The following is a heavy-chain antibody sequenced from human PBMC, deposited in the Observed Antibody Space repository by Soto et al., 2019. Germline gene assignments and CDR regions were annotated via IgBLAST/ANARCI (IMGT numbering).Heavy chain of an antibody. J-gene: IGHJ6*02. CDR1: GGSISSYY. V-gene: IGHV4-4*07. CDR2: IYTSGST. Sequence: SETLSLTCTVSGGSISSYYWSWIRQPAGKGLEWIGRIYTSGSTNYNPSLKSRVTMSVDTSKNQFSLKLSSVTAADTAVYYCARDQYSSSWGSYYYYGMDVWGQGTTVTVS. CDR3: ARDQYSSSWGSYYYYGMDV. D-gene: IGHD6-13*01.